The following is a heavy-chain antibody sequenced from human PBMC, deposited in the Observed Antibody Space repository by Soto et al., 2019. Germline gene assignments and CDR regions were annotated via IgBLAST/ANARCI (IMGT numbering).Heavy chain of an antibody. CDR1: GFTVSSNY. CDR2: IYSGGST. V-gene: IGHV3-53*01. J-gene: IGHJ5*02. D-gene: IGHD5-12*01. Sequence: LRLSCAASGFTVSSNYMSWVRQAPGKGLEWVSVIYSGGSTYYADSVKGRFTISRDNSKNTLYLQMNSLRAEDTAVYYCARVWLQMVVDPWGQGTLVTVS. CDR3: ARVWLQMVVDP.